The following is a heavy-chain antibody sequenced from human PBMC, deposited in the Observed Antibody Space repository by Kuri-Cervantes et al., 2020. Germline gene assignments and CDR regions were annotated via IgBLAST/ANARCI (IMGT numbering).Heavy chain of an antibody. D-gene: IGHD3-10*01. CDR2: ISHDGNHD. V-gene: IGHV3-30*03. J-gene: IGHJ5*02. Sequence: GESLKISCIGSGFSFSDYGIHWVRQAPGKGLETVAVISHDGNHDYYTDSVRGRFTISRDNAKNTVYLQMNSLRAEDTAVYYCAREVRVMVRGVTFDPWGQGTLVTVSS. CDR1: GFSFSDYG. CDR3: AREVRVMVRGVTFDP.